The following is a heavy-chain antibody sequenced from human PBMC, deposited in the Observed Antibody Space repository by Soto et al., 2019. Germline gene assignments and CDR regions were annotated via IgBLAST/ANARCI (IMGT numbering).Heavy chain of an antibody. J-gene: IGHJ5*02. Sequence: SETLSLTCAVSGGSISSSNWWSWVRQPPGKGLEWIGEIYHSGSTNYNPSLKSRVTISVDKSKNQFSLKLSSVTAADTAVYYCATDDGSIANDFWSGYYLAYWFDPRREGTLVTVSS. CDR2: IYHSGST. CDR3: ATDDGSIANDFWSGYYLAYWFDP. V-gene: IGHV4-4*02. D-gene: IGHD3-3*01. CDR1: GGSISSSNW.